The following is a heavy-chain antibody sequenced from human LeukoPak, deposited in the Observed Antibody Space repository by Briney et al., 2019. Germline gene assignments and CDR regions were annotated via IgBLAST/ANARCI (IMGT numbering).Heavy chain of an antibody. D-gene: IGHD4-17*01. CDR2: ISASAGST. J-gene: IGHJ4*02. CDR3: AKKESTVTTFFEN. V-gene: IGHV3-23*01. CDR1: GFTFSSYA. Sequence: GGSLRLSCAASGFTFSSYAMSWVRQAPGKGLEWVSDISASAGSTFYADSVKGRFTISRDNSKSTLYVQMNSLRAEDTAVYYCAKKESTVTTFFENWGQGTLVTVSS.